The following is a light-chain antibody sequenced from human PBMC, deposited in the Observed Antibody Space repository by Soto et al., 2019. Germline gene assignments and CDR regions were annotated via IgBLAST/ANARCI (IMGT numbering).Light chain of an antibody. CDR1: SSDVGGYNY. CDR2: DVS. J-gene: IGLJ2*01. CDR3: RSYTSSSTVV. V-gene: IGLV2-14*01. Sequence: QSALTQPASVSGSPGQSITISCTGTSSDVGGYNYVSWYQQHPGKAPKLMIYDVSNRPSGVSDRFSGSKSGNTASLTISGLQAEDEAHYYCRSYTSSSTVVFGGGTKLTVL.